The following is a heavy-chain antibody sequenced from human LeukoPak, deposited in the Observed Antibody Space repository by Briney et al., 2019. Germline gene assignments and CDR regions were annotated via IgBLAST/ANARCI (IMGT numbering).Heavy chain of an antibody. CDR1: GFTFSSYG. V-gene: IGHV3-30*03. CDR2: ISYDGSNK. Sequence: GGSLRLSCAASGFTFSSYGMHWVRQAPGKGLEWVAVISYDGSNKYYADSVKGRFTISRDNSKNTLYLQMNSLRAEDTAVYYCARVSGRDLADFDYWGQGTLVIVSS. D-gene: IGHD2-21*01. J-gene: IGHJ4*02. CDR3: ARVSGRDLADFDY.